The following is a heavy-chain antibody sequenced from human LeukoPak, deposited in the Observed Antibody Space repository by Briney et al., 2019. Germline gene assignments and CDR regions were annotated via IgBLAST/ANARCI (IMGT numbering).Heavy chain of an antibody. CDR3: AKIGEQGRYYYYYYMDV. V-gene: IGHV1-46*01. Sequence: ASVKVSCKASGYTFTSYYMHWVRQAPGQGLEWMGIINPSGGSTSYAQKFQGRVTMTRDMSTSTVYMELSSLRSEDTAVYYCAKIGEQGRYYYYYYMDVWGKGTTVTVSS. CDR1: GYTFTSYY. CDR2: INPSGGST. J-gene: IGHJ6*03. D-gene: IGHD1/OR15-1a*01.